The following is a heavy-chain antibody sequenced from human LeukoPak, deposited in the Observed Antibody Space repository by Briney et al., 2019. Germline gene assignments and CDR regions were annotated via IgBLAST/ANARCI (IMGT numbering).Heavy chain of an antibody. CDR3: ARDLGTIFGGDYYYYMDV. Sequence: ASVKVSCKASGYTFTSYYMHWVRQAPGQGLEWMGIINPSGGSTSYAQKFQGRVTMTRDMSTSTVYMELSSLRSEDTAVYYCARDLGTIFGGDYYYYMDVWGKGTTVTVSS. D-gene: IGHD3-9*01. CDR2: INPSGGST. V-gene: IGHV1-46*01. CDR1: GYTFTSYY. J-gene: IGHJ6*03.